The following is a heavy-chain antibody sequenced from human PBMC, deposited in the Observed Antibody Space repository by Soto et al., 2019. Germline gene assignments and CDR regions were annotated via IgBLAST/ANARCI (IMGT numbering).Heavy chain of an antibody. Sequence: EVQLVESGGGLVQPEVSLKLSCAASGFTFSHYWMSWVRQAPGKGLEWVANIKQDGSDKYYVDSVKGRFTISRDNAQNSMSRQMSSMRVEDTAVYYCARAMAAAGKALCNDYYYYYLDVWGKGTTVTVSS. V-gene: IGHV3-7*01. CDR2: IKQDGSDK. CDR3: ARAMAAAGKALCNDYYYYYLDV. J-gene: IGHJ6*03. CDR1: GFTFSHYW. D-gene: IGHD1-26*01.